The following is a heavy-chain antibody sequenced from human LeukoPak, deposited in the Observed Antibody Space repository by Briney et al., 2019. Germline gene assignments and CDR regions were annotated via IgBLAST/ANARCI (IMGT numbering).Heavy chain of an antibody. J-gene: IGHJ4*02. V-gene: IGHV4-4*07. CDR3: ARDVGSGSYYPFFDY. CDR1: GGSINNYY. D-gene: IGHD3-10*01. CDR2: IYTSGST. Sequence: PSETLSLTCTVSGGSINNYYWNWIRQPAGKGLEWIGRIYTSGSTNYNPSLKSRVTISVDTSKNQFSLKLSSVTAADTAVYYCARDVGSGSYYPFFDYWGQGTLVTVSS.